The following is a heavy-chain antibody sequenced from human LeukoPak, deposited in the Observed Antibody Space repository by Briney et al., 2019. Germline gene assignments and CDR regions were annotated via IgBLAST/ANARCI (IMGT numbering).Heavy chain of an antibody. CDR3: AGWGGGVNH. J-gene: IGHJ4*02. D-gene: IGHD3-16*01. V-gene: IGHV3-7*01. CDR2: ISPDGSAR. Sequence: GGSLRLSCSASGFDFATYWINWVRQAPGKGLEWVANISPDGSARYVDAVRGPFTTSRDNAKNSLSMEMNSLRAEDTAVYYCAGWGGGVNHWGQGTLVTVSS. CDR1: GFDFATYW.